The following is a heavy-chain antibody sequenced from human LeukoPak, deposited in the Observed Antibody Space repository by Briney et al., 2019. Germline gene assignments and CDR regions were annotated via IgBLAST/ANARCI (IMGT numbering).Heavy chain of an antibody. D-gene: IGHD5-18*01. CDR2: ISSSGSTI. CDR3: ARSIQLWSYFDY. CDR1: GFTFSDYY. Sequence: GGSLRLSCAASGFTFSDYYMSWTRQAPGKGLEWVSYISSSGSTIYYADSVKGRFTISRDNAKNSLYLQMNSLRAEDTAVYYCARSIQLWSYFDYWGQGTLVTVSS. J-gene: IGHJ4*02. V-gene: IGHV3-11*01.